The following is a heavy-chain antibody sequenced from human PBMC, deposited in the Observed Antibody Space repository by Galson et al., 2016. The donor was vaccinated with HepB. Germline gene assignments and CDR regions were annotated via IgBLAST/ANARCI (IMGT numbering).Heavy chain of an antibody. J-gene: IGHJ2*01. D-gene: IGHD6-6*01. CDR1: GFTFDNYT. V-gene: IGHV3-21*01. Sequence: SLRLSCAASGFTFDNYTMDWLRQAPGKGLEWVSSVSHSSTYVYYADSVEGRFTISRDNAKNSLYLEMHSLRVEDTAVFYCARSLGWYFDVWGRGTLVTVSS. CDR2: VSHSSTYV. CDR3: ARSLGWYFDV.